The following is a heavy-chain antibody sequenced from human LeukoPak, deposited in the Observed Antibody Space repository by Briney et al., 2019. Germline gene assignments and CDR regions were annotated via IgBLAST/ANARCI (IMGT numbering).Heavy chain of an antibody. CDR1: GGSFSGYY. V-gene: IGHV4-34*01. Sequence: SETLSLTCAVYGGSFSGYYWSWLRQPPGKGLEWIGEINHSGSTNYNPSLKSRVTISVDTSKNQFSLKLSSVTAADTALYYCATSHSSTSWFFDSWGQGTLVTVSS. D-gene: IGHD6-6*01. J-gene: IGHJ4*02. CDR3: ATSHSSTSWFFDS. CDR2: INHSGST.